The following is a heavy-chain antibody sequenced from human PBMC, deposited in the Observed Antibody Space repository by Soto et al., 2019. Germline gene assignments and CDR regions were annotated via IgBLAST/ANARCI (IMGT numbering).Heavy chain of an antibody. CDR2: SSAYNGNT. V-gene: IGHV1-18*01. Sequence: QVQLVQSGAEVKKPGASVKVSCKASGYTFTSYGISWVRQAPGQGLEWMGWSSAYNGNTNYAQKLQGRVTMTTDTSTSTAYMELRSLRSDDTAVYYCARSCFWEMATIYYYYGMDVWGQGTTVTVSS. CDR3: ARSCFWEMATIYYYYGMDV. J-gene: IGHJ6*02. D-gene: IGHD5-12*01. CDR1: GYTFTSYG.